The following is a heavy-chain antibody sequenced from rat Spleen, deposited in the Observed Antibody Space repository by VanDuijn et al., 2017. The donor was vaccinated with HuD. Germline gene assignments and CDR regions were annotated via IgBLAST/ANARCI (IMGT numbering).Heavy chain of an antibody. D-gene: IGHD1-11*01. CDR2: INKDSSRI. V-gene: IGHV4-2*01. Sequence: EVKLVESGGGLVQPGRSLKLSCAASGFNFNDNWMGWVRQAPGKGREWIGEINKDSSRIKYTPSLKDKFTISRDNALNTLYLQMSKVGSDDTATYYCAREDKGIRDWGQGVMVTVSS. J-gene: IGHJ2*01. CDR1: GFNFNDNW. CDR3: AREDKGIRD.